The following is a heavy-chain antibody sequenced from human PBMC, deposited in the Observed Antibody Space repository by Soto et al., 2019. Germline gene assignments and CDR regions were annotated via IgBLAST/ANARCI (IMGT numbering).Heavy chain of an antibody. D-gene: IGHD2-21*02. CDR1: RGSIISYY. V-gene: IGHV4-59*01. Sequence: SDTLSLTCTVSRGSIISYYWSWIRQPPGKGLEWIGYMYNTGSTIYNPSLKSRVTISVDTSKNQFSLKMNSVTAAYTAVYYCARDLWGYCGADCYPLDVWGQGTTVTVS. CDR2: MYNTGST. J-gene: IGHJ6*02. CDR3: ARDLWGYCGADCYPLDV.